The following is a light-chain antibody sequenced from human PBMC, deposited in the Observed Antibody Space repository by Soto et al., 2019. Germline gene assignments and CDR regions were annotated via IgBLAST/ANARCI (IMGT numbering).Light chain of an antibody. CDR3: STYTSASTS. CDR1: EVGAHRF. CDR2: EVI. J-gene: IGLJ2*01. Sequence: QSALTQPASVSGSPGQSITISCTGTEVGAHRFVSWYQQVPGTAPKLLIYEVIKRPSGISPSFSGSKAGNTASLTISGLQADDEADYFCSTYTSASTSFGGGTKLTVL. V-gene: IGLV2-14*01.